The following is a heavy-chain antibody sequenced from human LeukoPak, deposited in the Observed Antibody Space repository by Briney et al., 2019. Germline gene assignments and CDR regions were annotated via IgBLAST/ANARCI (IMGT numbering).Heavy chain of an antibody. D-gene: IGHD7-27*01. CDR2: ITTGSTDI. J-gene: IGHJ4*02. Sequence: GGSLRLSCAASGFTFSTYNMNWIRQAPGKGLEWVSSITTGSTDIYYADSLKGRFTISRDVAKNSVYLQMNSLRVEDTAVYYSARDLPGVPIDHWGQGILVTVSS. V-gene: IGHV3-21*06. CDR1: GFTFSTYN. CDR3: ARDLPGVPIDH.